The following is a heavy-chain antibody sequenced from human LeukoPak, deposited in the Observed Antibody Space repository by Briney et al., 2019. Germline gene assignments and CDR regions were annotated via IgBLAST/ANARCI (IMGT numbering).Heavy chain of an antibody. D-gene: IGHD3-10*01. J-gene: IGHJ4*02. CDR1: GFIVGSNF. V-gene: IGHV3-23*01. CDR2: ISGSGGST. Sequence: SGGSLRLSCAASGFIVGSNFMTWVRQAPGKGLEWVSAISGSGGSTYYADSVKGRFTISRDNSKNTLYLQMNSLRAEHTAVYYCASLRSGSYTSFDFWGQGSLVTVSS. CDR3: ASLRSGSYTSFDF.